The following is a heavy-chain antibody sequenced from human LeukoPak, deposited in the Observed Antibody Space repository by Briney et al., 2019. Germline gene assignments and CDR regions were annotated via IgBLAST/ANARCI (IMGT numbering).Heavy chain of an antibody. J-gene: IGHJ4*02. Sequence: ASVKVSCKASGYTFTDYYMHWVRQAPGQGLEWMGWINPNSGVTGYAQRFQGRVTMTRDTSINTAYMDLSRLTSDDTAVYYCARELMTTMTTVDDWGQGTLVTVSS. CDR3: ARELMTTMTTVDD. V-gene: IGHV1-2*02. CDR2: INPNSGVT. D-gene: IGHD4-17*01. CDR1: GYTFTDYY.